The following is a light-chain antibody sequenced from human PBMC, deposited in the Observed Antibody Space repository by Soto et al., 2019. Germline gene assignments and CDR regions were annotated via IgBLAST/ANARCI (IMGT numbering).Light chain of an antibody. Sequence: DIQMTQSPSSLSASVVDRVTITCRASESIGSYLNWYQVKVGKAPKLLIYAASSLQSWVPSRFSGSESGTDFTLTISSLQPEDSATYYCQQLKSYPLTFGGGTKVDI. CDR1: ESIGSY. CDR3: QQLKSYPLT. J-gene: IGKJ4*01. V-gene: IGKV1-39*01. CDR2: AAS.